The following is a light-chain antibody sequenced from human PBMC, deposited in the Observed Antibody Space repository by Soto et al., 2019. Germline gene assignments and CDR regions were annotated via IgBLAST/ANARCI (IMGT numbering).Light chain of an antibody. CDR3: QQYGSSPGT. Sequence: EIVLTQSPGTLSLSPGERATLSCWASQSVSFSYLAWYHQKPGQAPRLLIYGASSRAAGIPNRFSGSGSGTDFTLTISRLELEDLAVYYGQQYGSSPGTFGQGTKLEIK. J-gene: IGKJ2*01. V-gene: IGKV3-20*01. CDR2: GAS. CDR1: QSVSFSY.